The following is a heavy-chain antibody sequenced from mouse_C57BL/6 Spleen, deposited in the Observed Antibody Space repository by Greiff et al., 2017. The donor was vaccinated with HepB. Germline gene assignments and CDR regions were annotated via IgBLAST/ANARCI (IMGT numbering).Heavy chain of an antibody. CDR3: ASPLDSSGYGFAY. D-gene: IGHD3-2*02. CDR1: GYAFSSSW. CDR2: IYPGDGDT. Sequence: QVQLQQSGPELVKPGASVKISCKASGYAFSSSWMNWVKQRPGKGLEWIGRIYPGDGDTNYNGKFKGKATLTADKSSSTVYMQLSSLTSEDSAVYFCASPLDSSGYGFAYWGQGTLVTVSA. V-gene: IGHV1-82*01. J-gene: IGHJ3*01.